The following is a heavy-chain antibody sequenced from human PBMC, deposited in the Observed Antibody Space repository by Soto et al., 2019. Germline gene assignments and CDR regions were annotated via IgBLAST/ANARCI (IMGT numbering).Heavy chain of an antibody. D-gene: IGHD6-13*01. Sequence: PLRLSCASSLFTFSSYSMNLVLQAPWKGLEWVSSISSSSSYIYYADSVKGRFTISRDNAKNSLYLQMNSLRAEDTAVYYCARDPSSSAMEVWGQGTTVTVSS. CDR2: ISSSSSYI. CDR3: ARDPSSSAMEV. CDR1: LFTFSSYS. J-gene: IGHJ6*02. V-gene: IGHV3-21*01.